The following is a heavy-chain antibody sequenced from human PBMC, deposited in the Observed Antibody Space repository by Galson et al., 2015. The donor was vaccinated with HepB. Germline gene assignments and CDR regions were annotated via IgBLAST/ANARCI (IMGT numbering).Heavy chain of an antibody. V-gene: IGHV3-11*06. J-gene: IGHJ3*02. Sequence: SLRLSCAASGFTFSDYYMSWIRQAPGKGLEWVSYISSSSSYTNYADSVKGRFTISRDNAKSSLYLQMNSLRAEDTAVYYCARTPLTYYYDSSGYYYGAFDIWGQGTMVTVSS. D-gene: IGHD3-22*01. CDR1: GFTFSDYY. CDR3: ARTPLTYYYDSSGYYYGAFDI. CDR2: ISSSSSYT.